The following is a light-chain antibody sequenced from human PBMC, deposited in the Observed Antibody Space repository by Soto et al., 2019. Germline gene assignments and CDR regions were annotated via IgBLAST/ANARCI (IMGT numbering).Light chain of an antibody. V-gene: IGLV2-14*01. Sequence: QSALTQPASVSGSPGQSITVSCTGTSSDVGCYNYVSWYQQHPGKAPKLMIYEVSTRPSGVSNRFSGSKSGNSASLTISGLQAEDEADYYCTSYTSSTLFVFGTGTKLTVL. CDR2: EVS. J-gene: IGLJ1*01. CDR1: SSDVGCYNY. CDR3: TSYTSSTLFV.